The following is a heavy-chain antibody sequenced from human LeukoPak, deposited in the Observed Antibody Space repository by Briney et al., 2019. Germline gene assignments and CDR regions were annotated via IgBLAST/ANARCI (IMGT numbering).Heavy chain of an antibody. V-gene: IGHV4-30-4*01. CDR2: IYYTGST. D-gene: IGHD3-22*01. J-gene: IGHJ4*02. CDR1: SGTISSGDYY. CDR3: ARVVAADYYDSSGSIDY. Sequence: SQTLSLTCTVSSGTISSGDYYWSWIRQPPGKGLEWIGYIYYTGSTYYNPSLKGRVTISVDTSKNQFSLKLSSVTAADTAVYFCARVVAADYYDSSGSIDYWGQGTLVTVSS.